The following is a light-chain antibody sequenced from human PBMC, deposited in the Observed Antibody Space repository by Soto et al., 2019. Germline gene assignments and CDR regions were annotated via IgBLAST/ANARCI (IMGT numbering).Light chain of an antibody. CDR1: QSVSSIY. CDR2: GAS. Sequence: EIVLTQSPGTLSLSPGERATLSCRASQSVSSIYLAWYQQKPGQAPRLLIYGASSRATGVPDRFSGSGSGTDFTLTISRLEPEDFAVYYCQQYGTSPYSFGQGIKLEIK. CDR3: QQYGTSPYS. V-gene: IGKV3-20*01. J-gene: IGKJ2*03.